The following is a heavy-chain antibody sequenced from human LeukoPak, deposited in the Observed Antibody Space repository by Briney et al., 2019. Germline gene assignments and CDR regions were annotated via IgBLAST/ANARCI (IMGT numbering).Heavy chain of an antibody. CDR3: ARDQASVVVPAASGYWYFDL. V-gene: IGHV4-59*02. Sequence: SETLSLTCTVSGGSVSSYYWSWIRQAPGKGLAWIGYIYYSGSTNYNPSLKSRVIISVDTSKNQFSLKLSSVTAADTAVYYCARDQASVVVPAASGYWYFDLWGRGTLLIVSS. J-gene: IGHJ2*01. CDR1: GGSVSSYY. D-gene: IGHD2-2*01. CDR2: IYYSGST.